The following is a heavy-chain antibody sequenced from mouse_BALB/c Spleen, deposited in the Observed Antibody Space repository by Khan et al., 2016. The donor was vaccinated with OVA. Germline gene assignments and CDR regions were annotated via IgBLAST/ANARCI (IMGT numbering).Heavy chain of an antibody. CDR1: GYIFTSYW. CDR2: IYPGTDNT. V-gene: IGHV1S132*01. CDR3: AREEALYYFDY. D-gene: IGHD3-2*02. J-gene: IGHJ2*01. Sequence: QVRLQQSGAELVRPGASVKLSCKTSGYIFTSYWIHWVKQRSGQGLEWIARIYPGTDNTYFNEKLKDKATLTADKSSSTAYLQLSSLKSEDSAVYFCAREEALYYFDYWGQGTTLTVSS.